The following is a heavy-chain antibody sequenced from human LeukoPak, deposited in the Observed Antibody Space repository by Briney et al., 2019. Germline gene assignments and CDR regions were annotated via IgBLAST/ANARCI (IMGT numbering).Heavy chain of an antibody. Sequence: PSETLSLTCGVSGMSLTDYYWTWIRHSPGKGLEWIGEISHSGTTNYNPSLKSRVTMSVDTSKVQFSLDLTSVTTADTGTYYCARRALDYEDVAYFYARCSDVWGQGIKVTVS. CDR2: ISHSGTT. D-gene: IGHD3-22*01. CDR3: ARRALDYEDVAYFYARCSDV. CDR1: GMSLTDYY. V-gene: IGHV4-34*01. J-gene: IGHJ6*02.